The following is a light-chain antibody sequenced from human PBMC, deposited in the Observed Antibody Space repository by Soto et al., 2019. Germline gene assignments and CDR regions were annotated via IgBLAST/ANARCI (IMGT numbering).Light chain of an antibody. CDR1: QSVSSSY. Sequence: EIVFTQSPGTLSLSPGERATLSCRASQSVSSSYLAWYQQKPGQAPRLLIYGASSRATDIPDRFSGSGSGTDFTLTISRLEPEDFAVYYCQQYGSSPPAWTFGQGTKVDIK. J-gene: IGKJ1*01. V-gene: IGKV3-20*01. CDR3: QQYGSSPPAWT. CDR2: GAS.